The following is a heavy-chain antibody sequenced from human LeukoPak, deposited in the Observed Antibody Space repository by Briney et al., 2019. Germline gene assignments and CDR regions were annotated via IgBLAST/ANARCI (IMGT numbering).Heavy chain of an antibody. Sequence: KPSETLSLXCAVSGYSISSGYYWGWIRQPPGKGLEWIGSIYHSGSTYYNPSLKSRVTISVDTSKNQFSLKLGSVTAADTAVYYCARRLGIMRDPFDYWGQGTLVTVSS. CDR1: GYSISSGYY. CDR3: ARRLGIMRDPFDY. CDR2: IYHSGST. D-gene: IGHD7-27*01. V-gene: IGHV4-38-2*01. J-gene: IGHJ4*02.